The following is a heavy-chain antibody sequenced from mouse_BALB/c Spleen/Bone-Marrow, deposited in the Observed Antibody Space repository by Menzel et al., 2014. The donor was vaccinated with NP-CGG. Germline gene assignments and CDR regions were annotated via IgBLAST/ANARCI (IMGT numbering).Heavy chain of an antibody. CDR1: GFNIKDTY. D-gene: IGHD1-1*01. J-gene: IGHJ2*01. V-gene: IGHV14-3*02. CDR2: IDPANGNT. Sequence: VQLKQSGAELVKPGASVKLSCTASGFNIKDTYMHWVKQRPEQGLEWIGRIDPANGNTKYDPKFQGKATITADTSSNTAYLQLSSLTSEDTAVYYCARYYYGRSLFDYWGQGTTLTVSS. CDR3: ARYYYGRSLFDY.